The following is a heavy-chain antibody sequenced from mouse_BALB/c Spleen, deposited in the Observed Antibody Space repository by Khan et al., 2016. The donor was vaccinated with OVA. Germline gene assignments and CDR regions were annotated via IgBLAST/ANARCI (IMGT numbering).Heavy chain of an antibody. CDR1: GYTFTNYG. CDR3: ASGGYWYFDV. D-gene: IGHD1-1*02. J-gene: IGHJ1*01. V-gene: IGHV9-3-1*01. CDR2: INTYTGEP. Sequence: QIQLVQSGPELKKPGETVKISCKASGYTFTNYGMNWVKQAPGKGLKWMGWINTYTGEPTYADDFKGRFVFSLETSASTAYLQINNLKNEDTATYFCASGGYWYFDVWGAGNTVTVAS.